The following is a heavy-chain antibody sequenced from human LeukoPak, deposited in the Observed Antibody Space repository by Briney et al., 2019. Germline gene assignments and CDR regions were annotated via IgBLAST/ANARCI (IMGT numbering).Heavy chain of an antibody. CDR3: ARDSKTLTTEPGHFDY. J-gene: IGHJ4*02. CDR2: MNPNRGNT. CDR1: GYTFTSYD. Sequence: ASVKISCKASGYTFTSYDINWVRRATGQGLEWMGWMNPNRGNTGYAQKFQDRVTITTDKSTSTAYMELSSLRSEDTAVYYCARDSKTLTTEPGHFDYWGQGTLVSVSP. V-gene: IGHV1-8*03. D-gene: IGHD4-17*01.